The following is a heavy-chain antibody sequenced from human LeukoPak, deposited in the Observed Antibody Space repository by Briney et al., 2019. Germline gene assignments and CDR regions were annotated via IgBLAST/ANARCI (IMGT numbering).Heavy chain of an antibody. CDR2: ISSSSSYI. CDR3: ARDLIAAFDY. D-gene: IGHD6-6*01. V-gene: IGHV3-21*01. Sequence: KSVGSLRLSCAASGFTFSIYSKNWVRQAPGKGPEWVSSISSSSSYIYYADSVKGRFTISRDNAKNSLYLQMNSLRAEDTAVYYCARDLIAAFDYWGQGTLVTVSS. J-gene: IGHJ4*02. CDR1: GFTFSIYS.